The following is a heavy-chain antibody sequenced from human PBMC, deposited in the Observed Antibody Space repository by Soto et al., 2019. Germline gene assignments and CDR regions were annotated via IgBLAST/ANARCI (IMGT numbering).Heavy chain of an antibody. D-gene: IGHD3-10*01. J-gene: IGHJ6*02. CDR2: IHYSRGT. V-gene: IGHV4-30-4*01. CDR1: GYSISSVYYY. CDR3: ARVGLIWFGEHLCFSYGLEV. Sequence: SETLSLTCTVSGYSISSVYYYWSRIRQPPGNGLEWVGHIHYSRGTYYNPPLKSRPTISLDTSNNLSPLTLSAATAADTADYYCARVGLIWFGEHLCFSYGLEVWGQGTTVNVSS.